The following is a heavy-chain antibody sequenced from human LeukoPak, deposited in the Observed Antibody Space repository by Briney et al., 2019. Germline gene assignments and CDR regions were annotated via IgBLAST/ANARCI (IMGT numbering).Heavy chain of an antibody. Sequence: ASVKVSCKASGYTFTSYDINWVRQAPGQGLEWMGWMNPNSGNTGYAQKFQGRVTMTRNTSISTAYMELSSLRSEDTAVYYCARQPPYSDCSSTSCYTHRYYYYGMDVWGQGTTVTVSS. CDR2: MNPNSGNT. J-gene: IGHJ6*02. D-gene: IGHD2-2*02. CDR1: GYTFTSYD. V-gene: IGHV1-8*01. CDR3: ARQPPYSDCSSTSCYTHRYYYYGMDV.